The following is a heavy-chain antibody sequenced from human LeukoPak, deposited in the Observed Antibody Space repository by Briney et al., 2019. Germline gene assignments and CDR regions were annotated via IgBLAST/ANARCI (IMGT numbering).Heavy chain of an antibody. D-gene: IGHD2-2*01. CDR2: IFPGDSDT. CDR3: AGLYQPLRTYYFDY. CDR1: GYIFTNYW. Sequence: GESLKISCKGSGYIFTNYWIGWVRQMPGKDLEWMGLIFPGDSDTKYSPSFEGQVTISADKSISTAYLQWSSLKASDTAMFYCAGLYQPLRTYYFDYWGQGTLVTVSS. V-gene: IGHV5-51*01. J-gene: IGHJ4*02.